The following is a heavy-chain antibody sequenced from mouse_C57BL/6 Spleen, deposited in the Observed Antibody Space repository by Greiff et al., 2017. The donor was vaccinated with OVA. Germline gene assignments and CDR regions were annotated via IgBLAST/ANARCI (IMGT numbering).Heavy chain of an antibody. CDR3: ARGGNYYDY. J-gene: IGHJ2*01. Sequence: QVQLQQSGPELVKPGASVKISCKASGYAFSSSWMNWVKQRPGQGLEWIGRIYPGDGDTNYNGKFKGKATLTADKSSSTAYMQLSSLTSEDSAVYFCARGGNYYDYWGQGTTLTVSS. CDR1: GYAFSSSW. CDR2: IYPGDGDT. V-gene: IGHV1-82*01.